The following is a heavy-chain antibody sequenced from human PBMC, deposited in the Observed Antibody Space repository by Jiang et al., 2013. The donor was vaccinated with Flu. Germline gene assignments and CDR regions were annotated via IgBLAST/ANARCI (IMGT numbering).Heavy chain of an antibody. CDR1: GFTFDDYA. CDR2: ISWNSGNI. J-gene: IGHJ6*02. Sequence: VQLVESGGGLVQPGRSLRLSCAASGFTFDDYAMHWVRQAPGKGLEWVSGISWNSGNIGYADSVKGRFTISRDNAKNSLYLQMNSLRAEDTALYYCAKGTGDYYYYYGMDVWGQGTTVTVSS. V-gene: IGHV3-9*01. CDR3: AKGTGDYYYYYGMDV. D-gene: IGHD7-27*01.